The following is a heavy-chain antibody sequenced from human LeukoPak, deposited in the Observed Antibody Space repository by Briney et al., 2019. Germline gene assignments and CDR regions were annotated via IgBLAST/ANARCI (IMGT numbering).Heavy chain of an antibody. J-gene: IGHJ5*02. D-gene: IGHD2-8*01. Sequence: ASVKVSCKASGYTFTSYGISWVRQAPGQGLEWMGWISAYNGNTNYAQKPQGRVTMTTDTSTSTAYMELRSLRSDDTAVYYCARWCATTSRFDPWGQGTLVTVSS. CDR1: GYTFTSYG. CDR3: ARWCATTSRFDP. V-gene: IGHV1-18*01. CDR2: ISAYNGNT.